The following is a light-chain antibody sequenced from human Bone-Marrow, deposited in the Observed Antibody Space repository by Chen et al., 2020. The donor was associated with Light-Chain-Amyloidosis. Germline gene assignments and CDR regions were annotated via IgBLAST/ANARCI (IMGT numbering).Light chain of an antibody. CDR2: AAS. Sequence: DIQMTPSPSSLSASVGDRVTITCRASQDISRSLHWYQQKPGKAPNLLIYAASSLQSGVPSRLSGSGSGTDFTLTISTVQPEDFGTYYCQQSYSDPRTFGQGTKVEIK. J-gene: IGKJ1*01. CDR3: QQSYSDPRT. V-gene: IGKV1-39*01. CDR1: QDISRS.